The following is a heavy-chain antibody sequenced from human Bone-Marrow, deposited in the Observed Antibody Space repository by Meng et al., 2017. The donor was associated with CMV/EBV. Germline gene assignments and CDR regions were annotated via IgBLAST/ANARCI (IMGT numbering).Heavy chain of an antibody. CDR3: ARVAPQELGSGVCYFDY. J-gene: IGHJ4*02. V-gene: IGHV4-34*01. D-gene: IGHD7-27*01. CDR2: INHSGST. Sequence: SETLSLTCAVYGGSFSGYYWSWIRQPPGKGLEWIGEINHSGSTNYNPSLKSRVTISVDTSKNQFSLKLSSVTAADTAVYYCARVAPQELGSGVCYFDYWGQGTLVTVSS. CDR1: GGSFSGYY.